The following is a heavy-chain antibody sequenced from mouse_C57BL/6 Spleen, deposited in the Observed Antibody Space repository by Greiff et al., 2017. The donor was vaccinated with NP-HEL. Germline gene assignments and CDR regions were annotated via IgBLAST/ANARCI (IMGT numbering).Heavy chain of an antibody. CDR1: GYAFTNYL. D-gene: IGHD4-1*01. J-gene: IGHJ2*01. CDR3: ARGTGSYYFDY. V-gene: IGHV1-54*01. Sequence: VQLQQSGAELVRPGTSVKVSCKASGYAFTNYLIEWVKQRPGQGLEWIGVINPGSGGTNYNEKFKGKATLTADKSSSTAYMQLSSLTSEDSAVYFCARGTGSYYFDYWGQGTTLTVSS. CDR2: INPGSGGT.